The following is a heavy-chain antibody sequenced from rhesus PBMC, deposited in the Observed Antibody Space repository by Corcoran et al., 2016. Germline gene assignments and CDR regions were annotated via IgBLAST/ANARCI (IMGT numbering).Heavy chain of an antibody. V-gene: IGHV1-138*01. CDR2: INPKTGGK. CDR1: GSTFTAYS. J-gene: IGHJ5-2*02. Sequence: QVQLVQSGAEVKKPGASVKVSCKASGSTFTAYSIQLVGPAPGQGIEWMGRINPKTGGKDYAQKFKDRVTMTRDTSTSTAYMELSSLRSEDTAVYYCARARSFALDVWGRGVLVTVSS. CDR3: ARARSFALDV.